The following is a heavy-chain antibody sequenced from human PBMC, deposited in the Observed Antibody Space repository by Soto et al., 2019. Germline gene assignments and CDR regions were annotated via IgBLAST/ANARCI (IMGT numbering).Heavy chain of an antibody. V-gene: IGHV3-23*01. D-gene: IGHD2-2*01. J-gene: IGHJ4*02. Sequence: PGGSLRLSCAASGFTFSSYAMSWVRQAPGKGLEWVSAISGSGGSTYYADSVKGRFTISRDNSKNTLYLQMNSLRVEDTAKYYCVKNSKDFVVGPATPIEYFDFWGQGTQVTVSS. CDR1: GFTFSSYA. CDR2: ISGSGGST. CDR3: VKNSKDFVVGPATPIEYFDF.